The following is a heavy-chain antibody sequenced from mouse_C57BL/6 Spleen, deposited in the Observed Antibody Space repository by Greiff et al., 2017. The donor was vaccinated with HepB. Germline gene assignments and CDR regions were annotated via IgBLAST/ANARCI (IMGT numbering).Heavy chain of an antibody. CDR3: ARDHYYGSSWFAY. J-gene: IGHJ3*01. CDR1: GYTFTDYY. Sequence: VQLKQSGPELVKPGASVKISCKASGYTFTDYYMNWVKQSHGKSLEWIGDINPNKGGTSYNQKFKGKATLTVDKSSSTAYMELRSLTSEDSAVYYCARDHYYGSSWFAYWGQGTLVTVSA. CDR2: INPNKGGT. V-gene: IGHV1-26*01. D-gene: IGHD1-1*01.